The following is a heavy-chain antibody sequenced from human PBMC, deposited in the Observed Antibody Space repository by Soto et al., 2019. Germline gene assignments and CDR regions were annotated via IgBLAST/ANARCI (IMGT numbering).Heavy chain of an antibody. V-gene: IGHV3-23*01. D-gene: IGHD3-10*01. CDR3: AKVPTYLYGSRSHLSY. Sequence: SLRLSCAASGFTFSSYAMSWVRQAPGKGLEWVSAISGSGGSTYYADSVKGRFTISRDNSKNTLYLQMNSLRAEDAAVYYCAKVPTYLYGSRSHLSYWGQGPLVTVSS. CDR1: GFTFSSYA. CDR2: ISGSGGST. J-gene: IGHJ4*02.